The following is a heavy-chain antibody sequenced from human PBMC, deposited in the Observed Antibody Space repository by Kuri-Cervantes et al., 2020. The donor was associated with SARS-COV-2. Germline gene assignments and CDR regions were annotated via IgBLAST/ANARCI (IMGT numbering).Heavy chain of an antibody. D-gene: IGHD4-23*01. V-gene: IGHV4-31*03. Sequence: LRLSCTVSGGSISSGGYYWSWIRQHPGKGLEWIGYIYYSGSTYCNPSLKSRVTISVDTSKNQFSLKLSSVTAADTAVYYCAGQTTVVTPAIVYFDYWGQGTLVTVSS. CDR2: IYYSGST. CDR3: AGQTTVVTPAIVYFDY. CDR1: GGSISSGGYY. J-gene: IGHJ4*02.